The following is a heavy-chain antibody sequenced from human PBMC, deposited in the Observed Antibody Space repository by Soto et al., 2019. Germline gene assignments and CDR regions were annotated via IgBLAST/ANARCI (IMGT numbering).Heavy chain of an antibody. J-gene: IGHJ6*02. CDR1: GFTFSNAW. V-gene: IGHV3-15*07. Sequence: GGSLRLSCAASGFTFSNAWMNWVRQAPGKGLEWVGRIKSKTDGGTTDYAAPVKGRFTISRDDSKNTLYLQMNSLKTEDTAVYYCTTDPRSLEWFQRYYYGMDVWGQGTTVTVSS. CDR2: IKSKTDGGTT. CDR3: TTDPRSLEWFQRYYYGMDV. D-gene: IGHD3-3*01.